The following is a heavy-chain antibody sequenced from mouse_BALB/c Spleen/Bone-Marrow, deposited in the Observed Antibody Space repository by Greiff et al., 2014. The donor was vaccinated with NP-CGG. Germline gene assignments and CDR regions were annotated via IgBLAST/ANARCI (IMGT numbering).Heavy chain of an antibody. V-gene: IGHV5-17*02. CDR1: GFTFRSFG. CDR3: VRGGYYVPSYFDS. CDR2: ISGGTSTI. D-gene: IGHD2-3*01. J-gene: IGHJ2*01. Sequence: EVKVEESGGGLVQPGGSRKLSCAASGFTFRSFGMHWARQAPEKGLEWVAYISGGTSTIYYADTVKGRFTILRGNPNNTLFLQMTSLRSEDTAMYYCVRGGYYVPSYFDSWGQGTTLTVSS.